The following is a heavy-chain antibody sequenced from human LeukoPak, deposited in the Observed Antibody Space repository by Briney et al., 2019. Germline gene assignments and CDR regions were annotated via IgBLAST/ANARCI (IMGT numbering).Heavy chain of an antibody. D-gene: IGHD2-15*01. Sequence: PGGSLRLSCAASGFTFSSYEMNWVRQAPGKGLGWVSYISSSGSTMYYADSVKGRFTISRDNAKNSLYLQMNNLRAEDTAVYYCASPGEGYCSGGNCYYFDYWGQGTLVTVSS. CDR1: GFTFSSYE. J-gene: IGHJ4*02. V-gene: IGHV3-48*03. CDR2: ISSSGSTM. CDR3: ASPGEGYCSGGNCYYFDY.